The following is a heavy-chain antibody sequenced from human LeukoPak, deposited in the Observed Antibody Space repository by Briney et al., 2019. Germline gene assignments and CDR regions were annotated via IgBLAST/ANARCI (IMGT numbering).Heavy chain of an antibody. CDR3: ARFRYYYDSSGYYYFDY. J-gene: IGHJ4*02. V-gene: IGHV1-18*01. Sequence: ASVKVSCKASGYTFTNYGISWVRQAPGQGLEWMGWISAYNGNTNYAQKPQGRVTMTTDTSTSTAYMELRSLRSDDTAVYYCARFRYYYDSSGYYYFDYWGQGTLVTVSS. CDR2: ISAYNGNT. D-gene: IGHD3-22*01. CDR1: GYTFTNYG.